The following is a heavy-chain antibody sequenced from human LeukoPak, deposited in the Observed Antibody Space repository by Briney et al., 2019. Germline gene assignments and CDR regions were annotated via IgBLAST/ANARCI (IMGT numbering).Heavy chain of an antibody. CDR3: ARSNQADDY. D-gene: IGHD1-14*01. J-gene: IGHJ4*02. CDR1: GFTFSSYW. V-gene: IGHV3-74*01. Sequence: PGRSLRLSCAASGFTFSSYWMHWVRQVPGKGLVWVARINPGRSSITYADSVKGRFTISRDNAKNTLYLQMDSLRAEDTGVYYCARSNQADDYWGQGTLVTVSS. CDR2: INPGRSSI.